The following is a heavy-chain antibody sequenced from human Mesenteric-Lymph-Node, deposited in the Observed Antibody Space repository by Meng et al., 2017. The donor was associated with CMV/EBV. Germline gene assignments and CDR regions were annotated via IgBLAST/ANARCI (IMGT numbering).Heavy chain of an antibody. J-gene: IGHJ5*02. V-gene: IGHV3-23*01. CDR1: GFTFSSYA. CDR2: ISGGGGST. Sequence: GGSLRLSCAASGFTFSSYAMSWVRQAPGKGLEWVSTISGGGGSTYYADSVKGRFTISRDNSKNALYLQMNSLTAEDTAVYYCAKMDSGSYQGWFDPWGQGTLVTVSS. D-gene: IGHD1-26*01. CDR3: AKMDSGSYQGWFDP.